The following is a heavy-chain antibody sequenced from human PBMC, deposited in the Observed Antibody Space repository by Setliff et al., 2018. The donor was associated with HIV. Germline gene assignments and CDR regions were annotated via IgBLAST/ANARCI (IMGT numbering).Heavy chain of an antibody. CDR3: ARTYYDYVWGSYRPYYFDY. CDR1: GDSISSHS. CDR2: LYHSGSP. J-gene: IGHJ4*02. D-gene: IGHD3-16*02. Sequence: SETLSLTCTVSGDSISSHSWSWIRQPPGKGLEWIGTLYHSGSPIYNSSLKSRVTISGDPSNNQLSLSLSSVTAADTAVYYCARTYYDYVWGSYRPYYFDYWGQGTLVTVSS. V-gene: IGHV4-59*11.